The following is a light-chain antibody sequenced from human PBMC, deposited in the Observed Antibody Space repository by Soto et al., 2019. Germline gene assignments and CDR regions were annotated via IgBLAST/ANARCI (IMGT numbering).Light chain of an antibody. V-gene: IGKV1-39*01. Sequence: DIEMTQAPSSLSASVGGTVTITCRASQSINTNLNWYHHKVGEAPKLLIYAASSLQSGVPSRFRGSGSGTHFTLTISSLQPEDFETYHCQQSYDNLTCGTGNKVDIK. CDR2: AAS. J-gene: IGKJ3*01. CDR3: QQSYDNLT. CDR1: QSINTN.